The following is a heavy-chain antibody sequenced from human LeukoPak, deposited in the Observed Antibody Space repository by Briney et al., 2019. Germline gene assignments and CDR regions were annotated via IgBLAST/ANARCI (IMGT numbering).Heavy chain of an antibody. CDR2: IYPGDSDT. CDR3: ARQDYYDEPPLLDY. J-gene: IGHJ4*02. V-gene: IGHV5-51*01. Sequence: GESLKISCKGSGYSFPTYWIGWVRQMPGKGLEWMGIIYPGDSDTRYSPSFQGQVTISADKSISTAYLQWSSLKASDTAMYYCARQDYYDEPPLLDYWGQGTLVTVSS. D-gene: IGHD3-22*01. CDR1: GYSFPTYW.